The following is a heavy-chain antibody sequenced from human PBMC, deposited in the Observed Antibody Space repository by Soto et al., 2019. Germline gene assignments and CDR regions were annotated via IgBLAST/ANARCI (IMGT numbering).Heavy chain of an antibody. CDR1: GYIFTSYG. J-gene: IGHJ4*02. CDR3: ARDPSNSGYDFSFDY. V-gene: IGHV1-18*04. D-gene: IGHD5-12*01. Sequence: QVQLVQSGPEVKKPGASVRVSCKASGYIFTSYGLAWVRQAPGQGLEWVGWVGAFSGHTQFAQKFRDRVTLTTDTSTRTVFMELRSLRSEDTAVYYCARDPSNSGYDFSFDYWGQGTLVTVSS. CDR2: VGAFSGHT.